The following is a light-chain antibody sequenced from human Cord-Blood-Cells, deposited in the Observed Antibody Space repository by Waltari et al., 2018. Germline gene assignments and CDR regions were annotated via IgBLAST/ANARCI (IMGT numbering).Light chain of an antibody. CDR1: KLGDKY. V-gene: IGLV3-1*01. J-gene: IGLJ1*01. CDR2: QDS. Sequence: SYELTQPPSVSVSPGQTASITCSGDKLGDKYACWYQQKPGQATVLVIYQDSKRPSGIPERFSGSNAGNTATLTISGTQAMDEADYYCQAWDSSTANYVFGTGTKVTVL. CDR3: QAWDSSTANYV.